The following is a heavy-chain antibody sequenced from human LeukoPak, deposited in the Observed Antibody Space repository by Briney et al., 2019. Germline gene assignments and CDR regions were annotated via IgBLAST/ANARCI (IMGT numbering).Heavy chain of an antibody. D-gene: IGHD4-17*01. CDR1: GYTFTGYY. CDR3: AKSSTVTKRLDS. Sequence: ASVKVSCKASGYTFTGYYMHWVRQAPGQGLEWMGWINPNSGGTNYAQKFQGRVTTTRDTSISTAYMELSRLRSDDAAVYYCAKSSTVTKRLDSWGQGTLVTVSS. V-gene: IGHV1-2*02. J-gene: IGHJ4*02. CDR2: INPNSGGT.